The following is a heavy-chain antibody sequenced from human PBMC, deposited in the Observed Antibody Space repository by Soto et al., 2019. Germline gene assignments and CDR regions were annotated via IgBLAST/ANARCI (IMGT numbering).Heavy chain of an antibody. Sequence: EELLLESGGGLVQPGGSLRLSCAASGFTFNTYAMTWVRRAPGKGRERVSAISGSGGSTYYADSVKGRFTISRDNSRNTRYLQMHRLRAEYTAVYYCAKGLRVCAIFYGYMDVWGKGTTVTVSS. V-gene: IGHV3-23*01. D-gene: IGHD2-8*01. CDR1: GFTFNTYA. CDR2: ISGSGGST. J-gene: IGHJ6*03. CDR3: AKGLRVCAIFYGYMDV.